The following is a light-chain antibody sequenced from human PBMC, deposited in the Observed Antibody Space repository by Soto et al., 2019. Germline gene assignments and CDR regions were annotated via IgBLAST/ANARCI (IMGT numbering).Light chain of an antibody. V-gene: IGKV3-11*01. CDR2: DVS. Sequence: EIVLTQSPATLSLSPGERATLSCRASQTVNTYLAWYQQKPGQAPRLLIHDVSYRATGIPGRFSGSGSGTDFTLTISSLEPEDFAVYYCQQRRNWPRTFGQGTKVEIK. J-gene: IGKJ1*01. CDR3: QQRRNWPRT. CDR1: QTVNTY.